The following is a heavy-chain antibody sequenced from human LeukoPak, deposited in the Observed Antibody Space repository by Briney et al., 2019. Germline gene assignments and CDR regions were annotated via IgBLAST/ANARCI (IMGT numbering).Heavy chain of an antibody. CDR2: MNPNSGIT. V-gene: IGHV1-8*01. D-gene: IGHD3-16*02. J-gene: IGHJ6*03. CDR3: ARAVNYYYYYMDV. CDR1: GYTFTRYD. Sequence: ASVKVSCKASGYTFTRYDIHWVRQATGQGLEWMGWMNPNSGITGYAQKFHDRVTMTRNTSISTAFMELSSLRSEDTAVYFCARAVNYYYYYMDVWGEETTVTVSS.